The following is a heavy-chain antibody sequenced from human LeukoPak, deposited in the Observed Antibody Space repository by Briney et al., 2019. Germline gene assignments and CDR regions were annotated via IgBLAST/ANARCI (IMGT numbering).Heavy chain of an antibody. CDR2: ISGSGGST. D-gene: IGHD6-13*01. V-gene: IGHV3-23*01. CDR3: AKGDSTSWNYYYYYYMDV. CDR1: GFTFSSYA. J-gene: IGHJ6*03. Sequence: PGGSLRLSCAASGFTFSSYAMSWVRQAPGKGLEWVSAISGSGGSTYYADSVKGRFTISRDNSKNTLYLQVNSLRAEDTALYYCAKGDSTSWNYYYYYYMDVWGKGTTVTVSS.